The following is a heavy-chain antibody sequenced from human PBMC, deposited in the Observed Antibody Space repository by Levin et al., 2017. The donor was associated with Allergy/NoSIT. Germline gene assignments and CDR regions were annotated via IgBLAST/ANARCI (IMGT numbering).Heavy chain of an antibody. V-gene: IGHV3-30-3*01. CDR2: ISYDGSNK. D-gene: IGHD5-18*01. Sequence: GGSLRLSCAASGFTFSSYAMHWVRQAPGKGLEWVAVISYDGSNKYYADSVKGRFTISRDNSKNTLYLQMNSLRAEDTAVYYCARDAPGYSYGLNLQYYFDYWGQGTLVTVSS. CDR1: GFTFSSYA. J-gene: IGHJ4*02. CDR3: ARDAPGYSYGLNLQYYFDY.